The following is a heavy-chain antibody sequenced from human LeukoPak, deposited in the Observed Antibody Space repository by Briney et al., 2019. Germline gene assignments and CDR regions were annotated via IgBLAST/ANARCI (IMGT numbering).Heavy chain of an antibody. Sequence: ASVKVSCKASGYTFTGYYMHWVRQAPGQGLEWTGWINPNSGGTNYAQKFQGRVTMTRDTSISTAYMELSRLRSDDTAVYYCARGGGYSGYDFVDYWGQGTLVTVSS. J-gene: IGHJ4*02. CDR2: INPNSGGT. V-gene: IGHV1-2*02. CDR1: GYTFTGYY. D-gene: IGHD5-12*01. CDR3: ARGGGYSGYDFVDY.